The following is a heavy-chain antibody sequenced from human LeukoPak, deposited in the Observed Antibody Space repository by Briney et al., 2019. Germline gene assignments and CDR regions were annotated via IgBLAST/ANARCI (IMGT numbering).Heavy chain of an antibody. D-gene: IGHD2-2*01. CDR1: GYSFTSYW. V-gene: IGHV5-10-1*01. CDR3: ARGCSSTSCWFDP. Sequence: GESLRISFKGSGYSFTSYWISWVRQMPGKGLEWMGRIDPSDSYTNYSPSCQGHVTISADKSISTAYLQWSSLEASDTAMYYCARGCSSTSCWFDPWGQGTLVTVSS. J-gene: IGHJ5*02. CDR2: IDPSDSYT.